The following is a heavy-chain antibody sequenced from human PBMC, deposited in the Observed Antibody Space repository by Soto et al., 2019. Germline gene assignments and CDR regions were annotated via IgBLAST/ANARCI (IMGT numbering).Heavy chain of an antibody. Sequence: PGGSLRLSCAASGFTFSSYAMHWVRQAPGKGLEWVAVISYDGSNKYYADSVKGRFTISRDNSKNTLYLQMNSLRAEDTAVYYCARDLLIPKTPTQQTYYDILTGYQEFDYWGQGTLVTVSS. J-gene: IGHJ4*02. CDR1: GFTFSSYA. V-gene: IGHV3-30-3*01. CDR3: ARDLLIPKTPTQQTYYDILTGYQEFDY. CDR2: ISYDGSNK. D-gene: IGHD3-9*01.